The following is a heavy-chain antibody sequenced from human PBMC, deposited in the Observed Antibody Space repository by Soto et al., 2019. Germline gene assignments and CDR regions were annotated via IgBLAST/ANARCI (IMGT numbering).Heavy chain of an antibody. D-gene: IGHD4-17*01. CDR1: GFTFRSYA. V-gene: IGHV3-23*01. J-gene: IGHJ4*02. Sequence: EVQLLESGGGLVQPGGSLRLSCAASGFTFRSYAMSWVRQAPGKGLEWVSVVTGNGVTTYYADSVKGRFTISRDNSVHTLFLQMNSLRAEDTAIYFCAKGGVTTVTQIDYWGQGTLVTVSS. CDR3: AKGGVTTVTQIDY. CDR2: VTGNGVTT.